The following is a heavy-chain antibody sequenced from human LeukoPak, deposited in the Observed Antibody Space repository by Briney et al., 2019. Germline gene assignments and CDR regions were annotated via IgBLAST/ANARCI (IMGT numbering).Heavy chain of an antibody. V-gene: IGHV3-53*01. CDR2: IYSGGST. CDR3: ASRDSSGYRDY. J-gene: IGHJ4*02. CDR1: GFTVSSNY. D-gene: IGHD3-22*01. Sequence: GGSLRLSCAAFGFTVSSNYMSWVRQAPGKGLGWVSVIYSGGSTYYADSVKGRFTISRDNSKNTLYLQMNSLRAEDTAVYYCASRDSSGYRDYWGQGTLVTVSS.